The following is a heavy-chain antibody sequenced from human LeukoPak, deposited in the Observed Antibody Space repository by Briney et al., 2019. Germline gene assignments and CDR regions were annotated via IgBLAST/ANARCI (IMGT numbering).Heavy chain of an antibody. D-gene: IGHD1-1*01. CDR2: INSGSTYT. CDR3: ARSLTTLTYEGY. CDR1: GFTFSSYM. V-gene: IGHV3-21*01. J-gene: IGHJ4*02. Sequence: GGSLRLSCAASGFTFSSYMMNWVRQAPGKGLEWVSSINSGSTYTYYTESVKGRFTVSRDNAKDSLFLQMNSLRAEDTAIYYCARSLTTLTYEGYWGQGTLVTVSS.